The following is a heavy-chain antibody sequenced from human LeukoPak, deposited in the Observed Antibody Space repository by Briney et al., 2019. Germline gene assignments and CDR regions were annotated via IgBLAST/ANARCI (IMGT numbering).Heavy chain of an antibody. V-gene: IGHV4-34*01. D-gene: IGHD4-17*01. Sequence: TSETLSLTCAVYGGSFSGYYWSWIRQPPGKGLEWIGEINHSGSTNYNPSLKSRVTISVDTSKNQFSLKLSSVTAADTAVYYCARATHGDYAWFDPWGQGTLVTVSS. CDR2: INHSGST. CDR3: ARATHGDYAWFDP. CDR1: GGSFSGYY. J-gene: IGHJ5*02.